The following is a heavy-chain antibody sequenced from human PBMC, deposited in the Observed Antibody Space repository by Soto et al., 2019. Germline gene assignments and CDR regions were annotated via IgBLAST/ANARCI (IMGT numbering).Heavy chain of an antibody. D-gene: IGHD3-10*02. V-gene: IGHV1-18*01. J-gene: IGHJ4*02. CDR3: ARERGLTASTLFGY. Sequence: SVKVSFRASCYNFSSYGINWVRQAPGQGLEWLGRVSTYNGNTKYAQKFQGRVTMTTDTSTTTVYMHLRSLRSDDTAVYYCARERGLTASTLFGYWGQGTVVTVSS. CDR1: CYNFSSYG. CDR2: VSTYNGNT.